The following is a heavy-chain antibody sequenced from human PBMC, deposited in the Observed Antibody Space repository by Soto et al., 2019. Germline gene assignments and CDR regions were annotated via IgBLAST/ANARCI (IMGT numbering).Heavy chain of an antibody. CDR3: ASTSDRSGWYGY. CDR2: ISSSSSYI. Sequence: GGSLRLSCAASGFTFSSYSMNWVRQAPGKGLEWVSSISSSSSYIYYADSVKGRFTISRDNAKNSLYLQMNSLRAEDTAVYYCASTSDRSGWYGYWGKGTLVTVSS. CDR1: GFTFSSYS. V-gene: IGHV3-21*01. D-gene: IGHD6-19*01. J-gene: IGHJ4*02.